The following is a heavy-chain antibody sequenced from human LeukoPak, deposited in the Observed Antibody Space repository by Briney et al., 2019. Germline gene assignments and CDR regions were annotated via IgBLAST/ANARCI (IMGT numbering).Heavy chain of an antibody. CDR3: GRAGSFSPIEY. CDR2: ISWNSGSI. J-gene: IGHJ4*02. D-gene: IGHD2/OR15-2a*01. Sequence: PGGSLRLSCAASGFTFDDYAMHWVRQAPGKGLEWVSGISWNSGSIGYADSVKGRFTISRDNAKNSLYLQMNSLRAEDTALYYCGRAGSFSPIEYWGQGTLVTVSS. V-gene: IGHV3-9*01. CDR1: GFTFDDYA.